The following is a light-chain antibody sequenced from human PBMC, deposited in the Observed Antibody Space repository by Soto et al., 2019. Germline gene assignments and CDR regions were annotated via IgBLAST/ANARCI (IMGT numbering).Light chain of an antibody. CDR3: ASWDDNLSGVV. Sequence: QSVLTQPTSASGTSGKRVTMSCSGTSSNIANNFVYWYQQLPGTAPKLLIYRSDQRPSGVPDRFSASKSGTSASLAISGLRSEDEADYYCASWDDNLSGVVFGGGTKVTV. V-gene: IGLV1-47*01. CDR2: RSD. J-gene: IGLJ3*02. CDR1: SSNIANNF.